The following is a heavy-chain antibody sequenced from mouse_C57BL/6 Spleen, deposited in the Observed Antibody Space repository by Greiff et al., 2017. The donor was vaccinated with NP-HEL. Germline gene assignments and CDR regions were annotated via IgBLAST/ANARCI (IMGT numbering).Heavy chain of an antibody. Sequence: VHLVESGPGLVQPSQSLSITCTVSGFSLTSYGVHWVRQSPGKGLEWLGVIWSGGSTDYNAAFISRLSISKDNSKSQVFFKMNSLQADDTAIYYCARGLRRSYWYFDVWGTGTTVTVSS. CDR2: IWSGGST. CDR3: ARGLRRSYWYFDV. D-gene: IGHD2-2*01. CDR1: GFSLTSYG. J-gene: IGHJ1*03. V-gene: IGHV2-2*01.